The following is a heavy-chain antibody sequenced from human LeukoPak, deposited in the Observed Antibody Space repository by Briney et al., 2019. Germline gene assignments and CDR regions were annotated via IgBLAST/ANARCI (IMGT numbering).Heavy chain of an antibody. CDR1: GGSISSYY. CDR3: ARGHSSSWVGDAFDI. Sequence: PSETLSLTYTVSGGSISSYYWSWIRQPPGKGLEWIGYIYYSGSTNYNPSLKSRVTISVDTSKNQFSLKLSSVTPAATAVYYCARGHSSSWVGDAFDIWGQGTMVTVSS. CDR2: IYYSGST. V-gene: IGHV4-59*01. D-gene: IGHD6-13*01. J-gene: IGHJ3*02.